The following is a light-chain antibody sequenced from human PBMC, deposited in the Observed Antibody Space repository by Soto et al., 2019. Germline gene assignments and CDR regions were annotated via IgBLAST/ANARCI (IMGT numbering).Light chain of an antibody. CDR1: QSVSSN. CDR2: GAS. CDR3: QQYNNWSIT. J-gene: IGKJ5*01. V-gene: IGKV3-15*01. Sequence: EIVMTQSPATLSVSPGERATLSCRASQSVSSNLAWYQQTPGQAPRLLIYGASTRATGIPARFSGSGSGTEFTLTISSLPSEDFAVYYCQQYNNWSITVGHGTRLEIK.